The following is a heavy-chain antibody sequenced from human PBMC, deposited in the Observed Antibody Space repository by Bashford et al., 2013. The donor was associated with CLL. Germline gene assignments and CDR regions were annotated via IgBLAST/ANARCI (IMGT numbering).Heavy chain of an antibody. Sequence: GGSLRLSCAASGFTFSSYAMNWVRQAPGKGLEWVSSISSSSSYIYYADSVKGRFTISRDNAKNSLYLQMNSLRAEDTAVYYCASITGTLLYGMDVWGQGTTVTVSS. V-gene: IGHV3-21*01. CDR3: ASITGTLLYGMDV. J-gene: IGHJ6*02. CDR1: GFTFSSYA. CDR2: ISSSSSYI. D-gene: IGHD1-20*01.